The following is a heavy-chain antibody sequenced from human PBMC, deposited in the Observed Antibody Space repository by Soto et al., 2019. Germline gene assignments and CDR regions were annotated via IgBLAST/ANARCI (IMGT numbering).Heavy chain of an antibody. CDR3: ARAGNYYDSSGYYYGFDY. CDR1: GGTFSSYA. CDR2: IIPIFGTA. J-gene: IGHJ4*02. D-gene: IGHD3-22*01. Sequence: QVQLVQSGAEVKKPGSSVKVSCKASGGTFSSYAISWVRQAPGQGLEWMGGIIPIFGTANYAQKFQGRVTITADKSTSTAYMELSSLRSEDKAVYYCARAGNYYDSSGYYYGFDYWGQGTLVTVSS. V-gene: IGHV1-69*06.